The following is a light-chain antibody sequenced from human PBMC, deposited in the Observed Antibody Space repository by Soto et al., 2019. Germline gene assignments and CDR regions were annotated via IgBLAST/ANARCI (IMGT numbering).Light chain of an antibody. V-gene: IGLV2-8*01. J-gene: IGLJ2*01. CDR2: EVT. Sequence: SALTQPTSASGSPRQSVTISCTGTSSDVGGYNYVSWYQQHPGKVPKLLSYEVTRRPSGVPDRFSGSKSGNTASLTVSALQAEDEAHYYCSSYAGNNVVIFGGGTKLTVL. CDR3: SSYAGNNVVI. CDR1: SSDVGGYNY.